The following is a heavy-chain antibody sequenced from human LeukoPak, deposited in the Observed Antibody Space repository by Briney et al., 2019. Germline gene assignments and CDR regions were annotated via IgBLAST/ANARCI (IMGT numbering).Heavy chain of an antibody. V-gene: IGHV3-66*02. CDR2: IYSGGST. J-gene: IGHJ6*03. CDR1: GFTVSSNY. Sequence: GSLRLSCAASGFTVSSNYMSWVRQAPGKGLEWVSVIYSGGSTYYADSVKGRFTISRDNSKNTLYLQMNSLRAEDTAVYYCARSTFGPSGYYNYYYMDVWGKGTTVTVSS. CDR3: ARSTFGPSGYYNYYYMDV. D-gene: IGHD1-26*01.